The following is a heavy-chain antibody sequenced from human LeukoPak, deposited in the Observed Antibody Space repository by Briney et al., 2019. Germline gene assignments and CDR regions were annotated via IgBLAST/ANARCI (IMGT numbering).Heavy chain of an antibody. CDR1: GFTFSSYE. V-gene: IGHV3-30*02. D-gene: IGHD4-17*01. Sequence: GGSLRLSCAASGFTFSSYEMNWVRQAPGKGLEWVAFIRYDGSNKYYADSVKGRFTISRDNSKNTLYLQMNSLRAEDTAVYYCAKEQGDYGGFDYWGQGTLVTVSS. CDR3: AKEQGDYGGFDY. J-gene: IGHJ4*02. CDR2: IRYDGSNK.